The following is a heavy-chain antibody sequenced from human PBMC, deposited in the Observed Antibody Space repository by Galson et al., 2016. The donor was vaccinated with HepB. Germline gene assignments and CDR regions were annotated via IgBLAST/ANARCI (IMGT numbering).Heavy chain of an antibody. CDR3: VRLIGNSWFDS. D-gene: IGHD2-15*01. CDR1: GDSVSTIYAT. J-gene: IGHJ5*01. V-gene: IGHV6-1*01. CDR2: TYYRSKWYT. Sequence: CAISGDSVSTIYATWDWVRQSPSRGLEWLGRTYYRSKWYTDYALSVKGRISINPETTKKQFSLQLSSVTPEVTAVYYCVRLIGNSWFDSWGQGTLVTVSS.